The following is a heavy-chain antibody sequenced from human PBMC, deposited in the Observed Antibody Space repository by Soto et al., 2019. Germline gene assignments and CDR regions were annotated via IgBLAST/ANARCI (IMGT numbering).Heavy chain of an antibody. CDR2: FDPEDGET. V-gene: IGHV1-24*01. J-gene: IGHJ6*02. Sequence: GASVKVSCKVSGYTLTELSMHWVRQAPGKGLEWMGGFDPEDGETIYAQKFQGRVTMTEDTSTDTAYMELSSLRSEDTAVYYCATDESRMAAAPPLYYYGMDVWGQGATVTVSS. CDR1: GYTLTELS. CDR3: ATDESRMAAAPPLYYYGMDV. D-gene: IGHD6-13*01.